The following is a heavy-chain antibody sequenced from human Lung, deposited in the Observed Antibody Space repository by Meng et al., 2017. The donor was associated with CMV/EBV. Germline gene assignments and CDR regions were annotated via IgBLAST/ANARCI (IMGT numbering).Heavy chain of an antibody. J-gene: IGHJ6*02. Sequence: GESLKISCAASGFTFSTFGIHWVRQAPGKGLEWVAFIRDTGYSKYYADSVKGRFTISRDNSKNTLYLQMDSLRAEDTAVYYCAKDMTTTYYYYGMDVWGQGTTVTVS. V-gene: IGHV3-30*02. CDR1: GFTFSTFG. D-gene: IGHD4-11*01. CDR3: AKDMTTTYYYYGMDV. CDR2: IRDTGYSK.